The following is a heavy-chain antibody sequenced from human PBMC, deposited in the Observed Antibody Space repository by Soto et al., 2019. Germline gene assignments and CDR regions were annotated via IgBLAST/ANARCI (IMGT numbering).Heavy chain of an antibody. CDR2: IYHSGST. CDR3: ARYCGGGSCYLGAFDL. CDR1: GVSINSANW. J-gene: IGHJ3*01. D-gene: IGHD2-15*01. V-gene: IGHV4-4*02. Sequence: QMQLQESGPGLVKPSGTLSLTCTVSGVSINSANWWTWVRQSPGKGLEWIGEIYHSGSTNFNPSLNGRVTISVVNSKNPCYLELTSVTAAATAVYYCARYCGGGSCYLGAFDLGGQGTMVTVSS.